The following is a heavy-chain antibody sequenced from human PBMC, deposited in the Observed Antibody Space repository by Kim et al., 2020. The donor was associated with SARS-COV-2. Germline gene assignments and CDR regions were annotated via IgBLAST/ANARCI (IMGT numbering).Heavy chain of an antibody. J-gene: IGHJ4*02. CDR1: GGSISSSSYY. CDR2: IYYSGST. Sequence: SETLSLTCTVSGGSISSSSYYWGWIRQPPGKGLEWIGSIYYSGSTYYNPSLKSRVTISVDTSKNQFSLKLSSVTAADTAVYYCASLDRDGYNEIGDYWGQGTLVTVSS. D-gene: IGHD5-12*01. CDR3: ASLDRDGYNEIGDY. V-gene: IGHV4-39*01.